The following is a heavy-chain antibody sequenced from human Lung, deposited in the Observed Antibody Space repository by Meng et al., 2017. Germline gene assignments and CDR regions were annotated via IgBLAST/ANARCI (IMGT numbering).Heavy chain of an antibody. CDR3: ARGPTTMAHDFDY. D-gene: IGHD4-11*01. V-gene: IGHV4-34*01. Sequence: QVQLRQWCAGLLKPSETLSLTCVVSGGSFSDYYWSWIRQPPGKGLEWIGEINHSGSTNYNPSLESRATISVDTSQNNLSLKLSSVTAADSAVYYCARGPTTMAHDFDYWGQGTLVTVSS. J-gene: IGHJ4*02. CDR2: INHSGST. CDR1: GGSFSDYY.